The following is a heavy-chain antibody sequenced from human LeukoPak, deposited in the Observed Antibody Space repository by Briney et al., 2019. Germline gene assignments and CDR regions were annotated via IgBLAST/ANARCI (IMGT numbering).Heavy chain of an antibody. D-gene: IGHD2-21*01. CDR2: MYYSWTT. CDR1: GDSISSYY. Sequence: SETLALTCTVSGDSISSYYWRWIRQPPARGLEWLGHMYYSWTTHYIPSLKRRVTVSVEASKNQFSLQLNSVTAADTAVYYCARGQRMAVWWLDTWGQGTLVTVSS. V-gene: IGHV4-59*01. CDR3: ARGQRMAVWWLDT. J-gene: IGHJ5*02.